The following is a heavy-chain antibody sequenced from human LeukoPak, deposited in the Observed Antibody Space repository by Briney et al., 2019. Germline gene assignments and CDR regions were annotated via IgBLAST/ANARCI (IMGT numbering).Heavy chain of an antibody. J-gene: IGHJ4*02. CDR3: ARHKDAYNLYYYFDY. CDR2: ISAYNGNT. V-gene: IGHV1-18*01. D-gene: IGHD5-24*01. CDR1: GYTFTSHG. Sequence: ASVKVSCKASGYTFTSHGISWVRQAPGQGLEWMGWISAYNGNTNYAQKLQGRVTMTTDTSTSTAYVELRFLRSDDTAVYYCARHKDAYNLYYYFDYWGQGTLVTVSS.